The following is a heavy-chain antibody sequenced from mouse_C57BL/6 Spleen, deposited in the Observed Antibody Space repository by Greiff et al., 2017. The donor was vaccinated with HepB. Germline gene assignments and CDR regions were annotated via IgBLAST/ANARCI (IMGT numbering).Heavy chain of an antibody. CDR1: GYTFTSYW. CDR2: IDPSDSET. Sequence: QVQLQQPGAELVRPGSSVKLSCKASGYTFTSYWMHWVKQRPIQGLEWIGNIDPSDSETHYNQKFKDKATLTVDKSSSTAYMQLSSLTSEDSAVYYCARESGYRGYCDVWGTGTTVTVSS. V-gene: IGHV1-52*01. CDR3: ARESGYRGYCDV. J-gene: IGHJ1*03. D-gene: IGHD1-3*01.